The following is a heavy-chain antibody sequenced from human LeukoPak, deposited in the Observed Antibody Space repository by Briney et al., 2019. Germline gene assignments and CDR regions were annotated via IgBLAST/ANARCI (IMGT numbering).Heavy chain of an antibody. Sequence: GESLKISCEGSGYSFSNYWIGWVRQTPGKGLEWMGIIYPGDYETRYSPSFQGLVTISVDKSISTAYLQWSSLEASDTAMYYCAIPPGYCGNDCSFDHWGQGTLVTVSS. V-gene: IGHV5-51*01. CDR3: AIPPGYCGNDCSFDH. D-gene: IGHD2-21*02. CDR1: GYSFSNYW. CDR2: IYPGDYET. J-gene: IGHJ4*02.